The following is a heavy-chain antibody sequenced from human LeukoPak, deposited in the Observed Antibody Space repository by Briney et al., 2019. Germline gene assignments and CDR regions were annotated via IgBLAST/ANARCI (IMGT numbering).Heavy chain of an antibody. J-gene: IGHJ5*02. CDR2: INQDGSET. CDR1: GFTFRSYW. Sequence: GGSLRLSCAASGFTFRSYWMTWVRQSPGKGLEWVANINQDGSETYHVDSVKGRFTISRDNAKDSLYLEMNSLRAEDTAVYYCARGGQAGTGDLWGQGTLVTVSS. CDR3: ARGGQAGTGDL. V-gene: IGHV3-7*01. D-gene: IGHD3-10*01.